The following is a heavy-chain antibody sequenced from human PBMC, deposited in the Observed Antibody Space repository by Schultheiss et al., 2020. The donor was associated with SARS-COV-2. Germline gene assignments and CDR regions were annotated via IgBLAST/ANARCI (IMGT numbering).Heavy chain of an antibody. Sequence: ASVKVSCKASGGTFSSYGISWVRQAPGQGLEWMGWISAYNGNTKYSQKFQGRVTITRDTSASTAYMELSSLRSEDTAVYYCARDEGDIVVVPAAPRPYYYYGMDVWGQGTTVTVSS. CDR2: ISAYNGNT. J-gene: IGHJ6*02. D-gene: IGHD2-2*01. V-gene: IGHV1-18*01. CDR1: GGTFSSYG. CDR3: ARDEGDIVVVPAAPRPYYYYGMDV.